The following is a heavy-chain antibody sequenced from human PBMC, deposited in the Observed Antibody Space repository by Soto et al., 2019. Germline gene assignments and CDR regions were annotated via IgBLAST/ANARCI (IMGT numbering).Heavy chain of an antibody. V-gene: IGHV3-30*03. Sequence: GGSLRLSCAASGFTFSSYGMHWVRQAPCKGLEWVAVISYDGSNKYYADSVKGRFTISRDNSKNTLYLQMNSLKTEDTAVYYCTSTIFGVVIPGGYYYGMDVWGQGTTVTVSS. CDR2: ISYDGSNK. D-gene: IGHD3-3*01. CDR3: TSTIFGVVIPGGYYYGMDV. CDR1: GFTFSSYG. J-gene: IGHJ6*02.